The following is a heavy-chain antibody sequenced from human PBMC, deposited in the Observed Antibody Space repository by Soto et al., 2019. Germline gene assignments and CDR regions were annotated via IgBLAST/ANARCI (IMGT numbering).Heavy chain of an antibody. CDR3: AGGSRDTSGYYDFDY. CDR1: GLTLSSYG. D-gene: IGHD3-22*01. V-gene: IGHV3-21*02. CDR2: ISGITNYK. J-gene: IGHJ4*02. Sequence: EVQLVESGGGLVKPGGSLRLSCAASGLTLSSYGMSWVRQAPGKGLEWVSSISGITNYKYSADSLKGRFTISRDNAKNSLHLQMNSLRAEDTAVYYCAGGSRDTSGYYDFDYWGQGTLVTVSS.